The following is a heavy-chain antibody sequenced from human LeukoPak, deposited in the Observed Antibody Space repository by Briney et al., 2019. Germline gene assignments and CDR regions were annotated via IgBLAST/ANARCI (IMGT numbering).Heavy chain of an antibody. D-gene: IGHD5-18*01. V-gene: IGHV3-23*01. CDR1: GFTFSSYA. Sequence: GGSLRLSCAASGFTFSSYAMSWVRQAPGKGLEWVSAISGSGGSTYYADSVKGRFTISRDNSKNTLYLQMNSLRAEDTAVYYRAKGGRLWSTFDYWGQGTLVTVSS. CDR2: ISGSGGST. J-gene: IGHJ4*02. CDR3: AKGGRLWSTFDY.